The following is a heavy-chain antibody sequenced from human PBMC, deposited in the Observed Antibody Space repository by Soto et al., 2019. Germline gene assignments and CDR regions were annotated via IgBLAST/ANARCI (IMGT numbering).Heavy chain of an antibody. CDR3: ARVPGL. CDR1: GGSISSGGYS. J-gene: IGHJ2*01. Sequence: QLQLQASGSGLVKPSQTLSLTCAVSGGSISSGGYSWSWIRQPPGKGLGWIGYIYHSGSTYYNPSLKGRVTISVDRSKNQFSLKLSSVTAADTAVYYGARVPGLWGRGTLVTVSS. CDR2: IYHSGST. V-gene: IGHV4-30-2*01.